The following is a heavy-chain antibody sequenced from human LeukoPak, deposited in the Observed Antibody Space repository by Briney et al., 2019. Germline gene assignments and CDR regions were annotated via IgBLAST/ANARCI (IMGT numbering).Heavy chain of an antibody. CDR2: INHSGST. V-gene: IGHV4-34*01. CDR1: GGSFSGYY. Sequence: SETLSLTCAVYGGSFSGYYWSWIRQPPGKGLEWIGEINHSGSTNYNPSLKSRVTISVDTSKNQFSLKLSSVTAADTAVYYCARHQRRTNYYDSSGYLDYWGQGTLVTVSS. J-gene: IGHJ4*02. D-gene: IGHD3-22*01. CDR3: ARHQRRTNYYDSSGYLDY.